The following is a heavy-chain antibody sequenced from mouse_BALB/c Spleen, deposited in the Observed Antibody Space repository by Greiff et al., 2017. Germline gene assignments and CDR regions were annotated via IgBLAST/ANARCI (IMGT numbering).Heavy chain of an antibody. D-gene: IGHD1-2*01. J-gene: IGHJ2*01. CDR2: IYPYNGGT. V-gene: IGHV1S29*02. CDR1: GYTFTDYN. Sequence: EVQLQQSGPELVKPGASVKISCKASGYTFTDYNMHWVKQSHGKSLEWIGYIYPYNGGTGYNQKFKSKATLTVDNSSSTAYMELRSLTSEDSAVYYCARKTTATSFDYWGQGTTLTVSS. CDR3: ARKTTATSFDY.